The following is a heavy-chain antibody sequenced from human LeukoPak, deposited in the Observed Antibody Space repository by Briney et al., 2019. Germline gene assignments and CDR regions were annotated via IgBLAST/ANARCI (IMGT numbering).Heavy chain of an antibody. CDR2: IHYNGST. V-gene: IGHV4-59*01. CDR1: GGSINGYH. Sequence: MSSETLSLTCFVSGGSINGYHWSWIRQPPGKGLEWIGYIHYNGSTNYNPSLKSRVTISVDTSKNQFSLKLSSVTAADTAVYYCARGVKGATYYMDVWGKGTTVTVSS. CDR3: ARGVKGATYYMDV. J-gene: IGHJ6*03. D-gene: IGHD2-15*01.